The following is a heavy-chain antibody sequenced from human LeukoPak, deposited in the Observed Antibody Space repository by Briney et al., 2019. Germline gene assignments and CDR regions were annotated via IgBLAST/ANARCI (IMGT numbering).Heavy chain of an antibody. J-gene: IGHJ4*02. CDR3: ARLYCSGGSCYSGLGSADY. D-gene: IGHD2-15*01. CDR2: IYYSGST. Sequence: PSETLSLTCTVSGASISGQYWGWIRQPPGKGLEWIGSIYYSGSTYYNPSLKSRVTISVDTSKNQFSLKLSSVTAADTAMYYCARLYCSGGSCYSGLGSADYWGQGTLVTVAS. CDR1: GASISGQY. V-gene: IGHV4-39*01.